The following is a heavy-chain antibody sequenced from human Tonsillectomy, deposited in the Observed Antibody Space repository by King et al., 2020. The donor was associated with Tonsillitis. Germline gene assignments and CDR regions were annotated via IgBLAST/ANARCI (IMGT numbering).Heavy chain of an antibody. CDR2: IIPILGLV. V-gene: IGHV1-69*09. Sequence: QLVQSGAEVKKPGSSVKVSCKASGGTFNSNDISWVRQAPGQGLEWMGRIIPILGLVKYAQKFQGRVTITADKSTSTAYMELSSLRSEDTAVYYCARVNKDSWGAWGQGTLVTVSS. CDR3: ARVNKDSWGA. D-gene: IGHD3-16*01. J-gene: IGHJ5*02. CDR1: GGTFNSND.